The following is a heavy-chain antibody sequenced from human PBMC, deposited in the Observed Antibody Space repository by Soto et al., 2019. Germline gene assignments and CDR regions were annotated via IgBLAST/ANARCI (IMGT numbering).Heavy chain of an antibody. Sequence: GGSLRLSCEASGFTFGDYAMSWFRQAPGKGLEWVGFIRSKAYGGTTEYAASVKGRFTISRDDSKSIAYLQMNSLKTEDTAVYYCTRDRYYYDSSGYYYQHYYYYGMDVWGQGTTVTVSS. V-gene: IGHV3-49*03. D-gene: IGHD3-22*01. CDR2: IRSKAYGGTT. CDR1: GFTFGDYA. J-gene: IGHJ6*02. CDR3: TRDRYYYDSSGYYYQHYYYYGMDV.